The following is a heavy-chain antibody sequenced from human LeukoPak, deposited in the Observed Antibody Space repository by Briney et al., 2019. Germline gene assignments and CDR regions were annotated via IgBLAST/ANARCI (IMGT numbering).Heavy chain of an antibody. CDR2: ISYRGST. CDR3: ARVRGLGVITPYLDY. D-gene: IGHD3-16*02. Sequence: PSETLSLTCTVSGVSISSDHWSWIRQPPGKGLEWIGCISYRGSTHYNPSLKSRVTISVDTSKNHFSLKLISVTAADTAVYYCARVRGLGVITPYLDYWGQGSLVTVSS. CDR1: GVSISSDH. J-gene: IGHJ4*02. V-gene: IGHV4-59*08.